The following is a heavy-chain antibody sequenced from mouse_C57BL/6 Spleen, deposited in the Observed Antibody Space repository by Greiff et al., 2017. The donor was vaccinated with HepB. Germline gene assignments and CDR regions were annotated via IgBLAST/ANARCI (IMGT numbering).Heavy chain of an antibody. CDR2: INPSTGGT. V-gene: IGHV1-42*01. Sequence: EVKLMESGPELVKPGASVKISCKASGYSFTGYYMNWVKQSPEKSLEWIGEINPSTGGTTYNQKFKAKATLTVDKSSSTAYMQLKSLTSEDSAVSYCARSDYDYDGFAYWGQGTLVTVSA. CDR1: GYSFTGYY. J-gene: IGHJ3*01. D-gene: IGHD2-4*01. CDR3: ARSDYDYDGFAY.